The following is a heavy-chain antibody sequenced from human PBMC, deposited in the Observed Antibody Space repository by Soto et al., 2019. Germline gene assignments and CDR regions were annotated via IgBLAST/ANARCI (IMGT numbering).Heavy chain of an antibody. CDR3: ARDQYQFWSGYHLDH. V-gene: IGHV1-18*04. D-gene: IGHD3-3*01. CDR2: ISAHHGNT. J-gene: IGHJ5*02. CDR1: GYMFTAYG. Sequence: QVHLVQSGAEVKKPGASVKVSCKASGYMFTAYGISWVRQAPGQGVEWMGWISAHHGNTSYAQNFQGRLTLITDKSTTTAYMELRSLRSDDTAAYYCARDQYQFWSGYHLDHWGQGTLVTVSS.